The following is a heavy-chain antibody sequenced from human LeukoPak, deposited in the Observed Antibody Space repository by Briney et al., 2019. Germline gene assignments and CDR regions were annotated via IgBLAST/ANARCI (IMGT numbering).Heavy chain of an antibody. CDR1: GFTFADYN. CDR3: SRGQQYPYSPEFDY. D-gene: IGHD1-14*01. V-gene: IGHV3-49*04. Sequence: PVRSLSLSCTASGFTFADYNMNWVRQAPGGGVEWGGYIRSKTHDGTTDYVASVKGRFTISRDDSKSIAYLQMTSLKSEDTAVYYCSRGQQYPYSPEFDYWGQRTLVSVSS. J-gene: IGHJ4*02. CDR2: IRSKTHDGTT.